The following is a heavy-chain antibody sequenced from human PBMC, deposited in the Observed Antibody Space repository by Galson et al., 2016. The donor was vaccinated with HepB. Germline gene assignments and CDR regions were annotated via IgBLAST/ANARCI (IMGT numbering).Heavy chain of an antibody. CDR3: ARVKGSGAFLIDY. Sequence: SLRLSCAASGFTFSDYALHWARQAPGKGLEWVAFISFDGRNKYYTDNAKGRFTVSRDNSKTTLYLQMNSLRAEDTAIYYCARVKGSGAFLIDYWGHGTLVSVSS. J-gene: IGHJ4*01. D-gene: IGHD2/OR15-2a*01. CDR1: GFTFSDYA. V-gene: IGHV3-30*04. CDR2: ISFDGRNK.